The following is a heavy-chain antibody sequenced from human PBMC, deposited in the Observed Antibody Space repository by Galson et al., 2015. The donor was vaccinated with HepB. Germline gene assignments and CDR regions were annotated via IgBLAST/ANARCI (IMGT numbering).Heavy chain of an antibody. Sequence: SVKVSCKASGYTFTSYGISWVRQAPGQGLEWMGWISAYNGNTNYAQKLQGRVTMTTDTSTSTAYMELRSLRSDDTAVYYCARDQLDYYGSSGPLGWFDPWGQGTLVTVSS. CDR3: ARDQLDYYGSSGPLGWFDP. V-gene: IGHV1-18*01. J-gene: IGHJ5*02. CDR1: GYTFTSYG. D-gene: IGHD3-22*01. CDR2: ISAYNGNT.